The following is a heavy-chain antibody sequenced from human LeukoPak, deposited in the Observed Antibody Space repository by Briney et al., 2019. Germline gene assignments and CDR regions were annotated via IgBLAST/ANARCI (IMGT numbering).Heavy chain of an antibody. D-gene: IGHD2-15*01. CDR3: ARVDPHCSGGSCYSHY. CDR2: ISGYNGNT. V-gene: IGHV1-18*01. CDR1: GYTFTNHG. Sequence: ASVKVSCKTSGYTFTNHGISWVPQAPGQGLEWIGWISGYNGNTNYVQKLQGRVTMTTDTSTSTAYMELRSLRSDDTAVYYCARVDPHCSGGSCYSHYWGQGTLVTVSS. J-gene: IGHJ4*02.